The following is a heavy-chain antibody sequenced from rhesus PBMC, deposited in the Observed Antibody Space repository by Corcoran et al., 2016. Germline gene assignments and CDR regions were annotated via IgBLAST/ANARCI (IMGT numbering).Heavy chain of an antibody. D-gene: IGHD3-3*01. CDR3: ACIWTGYYTGETDV. CDR1: GGSISSNY. Sequence: QVQLQESGPGLVKPSETLSLTCAVSGGSISSNYWSWIRQHPGKGLEWIGRNYRSGESTTYKPSLKNRVTISTDTSKNQFSLKLSSVTAADTAVYYCACIWTGYYTGETDVWGPGVLVTVSS. J-gene: IGHJ5-1*01. CDR2: NYRSGEST. V-gene: IGHV4-147*01.